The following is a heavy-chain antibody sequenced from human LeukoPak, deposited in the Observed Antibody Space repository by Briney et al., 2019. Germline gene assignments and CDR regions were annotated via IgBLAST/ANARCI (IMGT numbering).Heavy chain of an antibody. V-gene: IGHV4-34*01. CDR1: GGSFSGYY. Sequence: PSETLSLTCAVYGGSFSGYYWSWIRQPPGKGLEWIGEINHSGSTNYNPSLKSRVTISVDTSKNQFSLKLSSVTAADTAVYYCARDYGRKNDYWGQGTLVTVSS. D-gene: IGHD4-17*01. CDR3: ARDYGRKNDY. CDR2: INHSGST. J-gene: IGHJ4*02.